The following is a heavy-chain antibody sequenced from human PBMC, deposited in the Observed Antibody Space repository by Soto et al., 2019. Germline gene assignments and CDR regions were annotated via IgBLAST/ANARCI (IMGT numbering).Heavy chain of an antibody. Sequence: GGSLRLSCAASGFTFSNAWMNWVRQAPGKGLEWVGRIKSKTDGGTTDYAAPVKGRFTISRDDSKNTLYLQMNSLKTEDTAVYYCTTEDSSGYYLGAFDIWGQGTMVTVSS. CDR1: GFTFSNAW. D-gene: IGHD3-22*01. CDR2: IKSKTDGGTT. J-gene: IGHJ3*02. CDR3: TTEDSSGYYLGAFDI. V-gene: IGHV3-15*07.